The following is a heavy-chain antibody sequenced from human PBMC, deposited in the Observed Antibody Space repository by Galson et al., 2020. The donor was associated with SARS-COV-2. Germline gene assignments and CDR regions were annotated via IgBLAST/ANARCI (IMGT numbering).Heavy chain of an antibody. V-gene: IGHV4-61*01. D-gene: IGHD6-13*01. CDR1: GGSVSSGSNY. CDR2: IYYSGSS. CDR3: ARGPIATYDYYMDV. Sequence: SETLSLTCTVSGGSVSSGSNYWSWTRQPPGKGLEWIGHIYYSGSSNYNPSLKSRVTISVDTSKNQFSLKLSSVTAADTAVCDCARGPIATYDYYMDVGGKGTTVTGSS. J-gene: IGHJ6*03.